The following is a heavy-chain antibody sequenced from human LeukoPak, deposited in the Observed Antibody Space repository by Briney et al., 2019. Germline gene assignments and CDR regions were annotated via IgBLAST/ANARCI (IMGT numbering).Heavy chain of an antibody. CDR2: ISGSGGST. V-gene: IGHV3-23*01. CDR3: AKDWSTVTKDTFDP. J-gene: IGHJ5*02. CDR1: GFTFSSYA. Sequence: PGGSLXLXXXXXGFTFSSYAMSWVRQAPGKGLEWVSAISGSGGSTYYADSVKGRFTISRDNSKNTLYLQMNSLRAEDTAVYYCAKDWSTVTKDTFDPWGQGTLVTVSS. D-gene: IGHD4-17*01.